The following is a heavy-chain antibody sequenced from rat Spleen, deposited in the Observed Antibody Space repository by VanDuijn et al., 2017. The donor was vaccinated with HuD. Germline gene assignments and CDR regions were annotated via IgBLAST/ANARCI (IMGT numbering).Heavy chain of an antibody. CDR2: ISSDGSST. J-gene: IGHJ1*01. V-gene: IGHV5-7*01. D-gene: IGHD1-1*01. Sequence: EVQLVESGGGLVQPGGSLKLSCAASGFTFSDYFMAWVRQAPTKGLEWVATISSDGSSTYYRDSVKGRFTISRDNAKSSLYLQMDSLRSADTATYYCAREDYSDWYFDFWGPGTLVTVSS. CDR1: GFTFSDYF. CDR3: AREDYSDWYFDF.